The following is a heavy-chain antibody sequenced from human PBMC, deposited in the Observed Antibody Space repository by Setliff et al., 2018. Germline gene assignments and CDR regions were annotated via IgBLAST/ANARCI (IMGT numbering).Heavy chain of an antibody. J-gene: IGHJ5*02. V-gene: IGHV4-31*03. Sequence: PSETLSLTCTVSGGSISSGGYYWSWIRQHPGKGLEWIGYIYYSGSTYYNPSLKSRVTISVDTSKNLFSLKLSSVTAADTAVYYCARELYYYGSGSWTFDPWGQGTLATVSS. CDR2: IYYSGST. D-gene: IGHD3-10*01. CDR1: GGSISSGGYY. CDR3: ARELYYYGSGSWTFDP.